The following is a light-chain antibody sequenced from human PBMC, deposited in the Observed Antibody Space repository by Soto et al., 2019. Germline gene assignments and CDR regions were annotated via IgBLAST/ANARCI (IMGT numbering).Light chain of an antibody. CDR1: QSIHTS. CDR2: DST. J-gene: IGKJ5*01. Sequence: DIVMTQAPSALSLSPGERATLSCRASQSIHTSLAWYQQKSGKPPRLVIYDSTLRANGVPDRFGGSRSGTEFTLTINSLEPEDFAVCYCQQRNVWPPITFGQGTRLEIK. CDR3: QQRNVWPPIT. V-gene: IGKV3-11*01.